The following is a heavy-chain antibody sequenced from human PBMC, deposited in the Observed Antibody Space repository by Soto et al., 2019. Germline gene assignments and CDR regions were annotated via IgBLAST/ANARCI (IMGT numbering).Heavy chain of an antibody. CDR1: GGTFSSYA. CDR2: IIPISDTT. Sequence: QVQLVQSGAEVKKPGSSVKVSCKASGGTFSSYAISWVRQAPGQGLEWMGGIIPISDTTNYTQMLQGRVTITADESTSTASTELSSLTSEDTAVYYCARSQGSSTSLEIYYYYYYGMDVWGPGTTVTVSS. CDR3: ARSQGSSTSLEIYYYYYYGMDV. J-gene: IGHJ6*02. D-gene: IGHD2-2*01. V-gene: IGHV1-69*01.